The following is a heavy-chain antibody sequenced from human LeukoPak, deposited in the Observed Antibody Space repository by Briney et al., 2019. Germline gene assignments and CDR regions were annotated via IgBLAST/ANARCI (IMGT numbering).Heavy chain of an antibody. Sequence: PGGSLRLSCAASGFTFSSYSMNWVRQAPGKGLEWVSSISSSSSYIYYADSVKGRFTISRDNAKNSLYLQMNSLRAEDTAVYYCARVRQWQHDAFDIWGQGTMVTVSS. CDR3: ARVRQWQHDAFDI. D-gene: IGHD6-19*01. CDR1: GFTFSSYS. CDR2: ISSSSSYI. J-gene: IGHJ3*02. V-gene: IGHV3-21*01.